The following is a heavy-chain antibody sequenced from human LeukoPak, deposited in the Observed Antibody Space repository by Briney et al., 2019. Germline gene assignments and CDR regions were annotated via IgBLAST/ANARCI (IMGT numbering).Heavy chain of an antibody. Sequence: GASEKVSCKASGYTFTGYYMHWVRQAPGQGLEWMGWINPNSGGTNYAQKFQGRVTMTRDTSISTAYMELSRLRSDDTAVYYCARDRRPYYYDSSGYLDWGQGTLVTVSS. CDR2: INPNSGGT. CDR3: ARDRRPYYYDSSGYLD. J-gene: IGHJ4*02. CDR1: GYTFTGYY. V-gene: IGHV1-2*02. D-gene: IGHD3-22*01.